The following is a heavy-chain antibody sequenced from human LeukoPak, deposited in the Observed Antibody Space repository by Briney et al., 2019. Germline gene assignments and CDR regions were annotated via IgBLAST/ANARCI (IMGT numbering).Heavy chain of an antibody. CDR1: GGSFSGYY. CDR2: INHSGNT. Sequence: SETLSLTCAVYGGSFSGYYWSWIRQPPGKGLEWIGEINHSGNTNYNPSLKSRVTISVDTSKNQFSLKLSSVTAADTAVYYCARDRWGGAPVYWGQGTLVTVSS. J-gene: IGHJ4*02. D-gene: IGHD3-16*01. V-gene: IGHV4-34*01. CDR3: ARDRWGGAPVY.